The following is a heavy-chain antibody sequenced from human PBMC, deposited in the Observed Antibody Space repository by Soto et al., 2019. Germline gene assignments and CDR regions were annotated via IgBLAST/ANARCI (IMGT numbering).Heavy chain of an antibody. CDR1: GFTFSTYA. D-gene: IGHD5-12*01. Sequence: QVQLVESGGGVVQPGRSLRLSCAASGFTFSTYAMHWVRQAPGKGLEWVAVISRDGTNKYHADSVKGRFTISRDNSKNTMSLQMNSLRAEDTAMYYCARFVGYGGDDYYFDYWGQGTLVTVSS. CDR3: ARFVGYGGDDYYFDY. V-gene: IGHV3-30-3*01. CDR2: ISRDGTNK. J-gene: IGHJ4*02.